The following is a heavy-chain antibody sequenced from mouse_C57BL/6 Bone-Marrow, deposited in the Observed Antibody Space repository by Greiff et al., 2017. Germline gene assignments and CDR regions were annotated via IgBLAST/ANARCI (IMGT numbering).Heavy chain of an antibody. V-gene: IGHV1-69*01. CDR3: ARSRGFAY. J-gene: IGHJ3*01. CDR1: GYTFNSYW. Sequence: QVQLQQPGAELVMPGASVKLSCKASGYTFNSYWMHWVKQRPGQGLEWIGEIDPSDSYTKYNPKFQGKSTLTVDQSSSPAYRQISSLTADDSAIYYCARSRGFAYWGQGTLVTVSA. CDR2: IDPSDSYT.